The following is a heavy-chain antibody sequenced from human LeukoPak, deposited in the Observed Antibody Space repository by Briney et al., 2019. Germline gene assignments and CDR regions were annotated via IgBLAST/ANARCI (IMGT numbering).Heavy chain of an antibody. J-gene: IGHJ4*02. CDR2: IWYDGSKK. V-gene: IGHV3-33*01. D-gene: IGHD3-22*01. CDR1: GFILSSYG. CDR3: ARDYYDSSGYYSAFDY. Sequence: GGSLRLSCAASGFILSSYGMHWVRQAPGKGLEWVAVIWYDGSKKYYADSVKGRFTISRDNSKNTLYLQMNSLRVEDTAVYYCARDYYDSSGYYSAFDYWGQGTLVTVSS.